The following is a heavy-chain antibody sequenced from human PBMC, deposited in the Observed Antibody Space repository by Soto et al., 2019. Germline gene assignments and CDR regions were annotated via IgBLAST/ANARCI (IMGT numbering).Heavy chain of an antibody. CDR3: ARDITVVVPAAYYYYYGMDV. D-gene: IGHD2-2*01. CDR2: ISAYNGNT. J-gene: IGHJ6*02. CDR1: GYTFISYG. Sequence: ASVKVSCKACGYTFISYGIRWVREAPGQGLEWMGWISAYNGNTNYAQKLQGRVTMTTDTSTSTAYMELRSLRSDDTAVYYCARDITVVVPAAYYYYYGMDVWGQGTTVT. V-gene: IGHV1-18*01.